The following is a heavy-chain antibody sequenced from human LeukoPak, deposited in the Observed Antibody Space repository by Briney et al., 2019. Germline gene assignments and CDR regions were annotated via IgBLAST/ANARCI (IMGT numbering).Heavy chain of an antibody. CDR3: ARRGEKYSYGSFGMDV. CDR2: IYYSGST. CDR1: GGSINNYY. J-gene: IGHJ6*02. Sequence: SETLSLTCTVSGGSINNYYWSWIRQPPGKGLQWIGYIYYSGSTNYNPSLKSRVTISVDTSKNQFSLKLSSVTAADTAVYYCARRGEKYSYGSFGMDVWGQGTTVTVSS. D-gene: IGHD5-18*01. V-gene: IGHV4-59*08.